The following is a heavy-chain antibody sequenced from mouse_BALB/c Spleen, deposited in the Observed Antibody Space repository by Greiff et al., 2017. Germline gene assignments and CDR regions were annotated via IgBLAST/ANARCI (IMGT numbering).Heavy chain of an antibody. Sequence: EVMLVESGPSLVKPSQTLSLTCSVTGDSITSGYWNWIRKFPGNKLEYMGYISYSGSTYYNPSLKSRISITRDTSKNQYYLQLNSVTTEDTATYYCARFYDYDGGFAYWGQGTLVTVSA. V-gene: IGHV3-8*02. CDR2: ISYSGST. CDR3: ARFYDYDGGFAY. D-gene: IGHD2-4*01. J-gene: IGHJ3*01. CDR1: GDSITSGY.